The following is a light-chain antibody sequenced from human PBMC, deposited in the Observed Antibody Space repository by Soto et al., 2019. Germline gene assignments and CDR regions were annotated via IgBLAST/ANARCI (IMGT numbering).Light chain of an antibody. V-gene: IGLV2-14*01. CDR1: SSDVGAYYS. CDR2: GVT. J-gene: IGLJ1*01. Sequence: QSVLTQPPSASGTPGQRVTISCSGTSSDVGAYYSVSWYQHHPGKAPKLIIYGVTNRPSGVSNRFSGSKSGNTASLTISGLQAEDEADYHCSSYTSGSSHYVFGTGTKVTVL. CDR3: SSYTSGSSHYV.